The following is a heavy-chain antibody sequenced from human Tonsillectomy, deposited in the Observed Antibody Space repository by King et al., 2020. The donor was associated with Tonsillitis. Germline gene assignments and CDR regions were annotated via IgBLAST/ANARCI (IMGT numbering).Heavy chain of an antibody. V-gene: IGHV1-2*04. Sequence: VQLVESGAEVKKPGASVKVSCRASGYTFTGYYLHWVRQAPGQGLEWMGWIHPKSGDTHYAQTFQGWVIMTRDTSISTTYMEMSRLRSDDTAVYYCAKDLSTGAFDSWGRGTLVTVSS. CDR2: IHPKSGDT. D-gene: IGHD7-27*01. CDR1: GYTFTGYY. CDR3: AKDLSTGAFDS. J-gene: IGHJ4*02.